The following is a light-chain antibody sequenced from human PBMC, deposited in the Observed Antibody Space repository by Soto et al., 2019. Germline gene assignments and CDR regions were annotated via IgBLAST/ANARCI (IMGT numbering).Light chain of an antibody. CDR1: QSISSY. Sequence: DIQMTQSPSSLSASVGDRVTITCRASQSISSYLNWYQQKPGKAPKLLIYAASSLQSGVLSRFSGSGSGTDFTLTISSLQPEDFATYYCQQSYSPSTFGQGTKLEIK. CDR3: QQSYSPST. J-gene: IGKJ2*02. CDR2: AAS. V-gene: IGKV1-39*01.